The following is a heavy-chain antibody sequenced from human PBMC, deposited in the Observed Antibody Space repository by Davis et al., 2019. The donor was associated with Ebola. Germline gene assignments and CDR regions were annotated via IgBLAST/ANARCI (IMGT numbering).Heavy chain of an antibody. V-gene: IGHV3-53*05. J-gene: IGHJ4*02. Sequence: PGGSLRLSCTASGVTVSSNHMSWVRQAPGKGLEWVSVIYDQSTAYADAVRGRFIISRDKSNNTLYLEMSSLRVDDTAVYYCATTQWLREFDNWGQGTLVTVSS. CDR1: GVTVSSNH. D-gene: IGHD6-19*01. CDR3: ATTQWLREFDN. CDR2: IYDQST.